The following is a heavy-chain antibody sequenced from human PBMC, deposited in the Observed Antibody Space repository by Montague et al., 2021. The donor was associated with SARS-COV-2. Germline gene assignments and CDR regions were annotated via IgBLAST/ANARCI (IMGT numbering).Heavy chain of an antibody. CDR1: GGSISIYY. CDR3: ATDYGSGSYFDY. CDR2: MYYDGSP. Sequence: SETLSLTCTVSGGSISIYYWSWIRQPPGKGLEWIGYMYYDGSPKXNPSPRGRVTISVDKSKNQCSLKLSSVAAADTAVYYCATDYGSGSYFDYWGQGSLVTVSS. J-gene: IGHJ4*02. V-gene: IGHV4-59*01. D-gene: IGHD3-10*01.